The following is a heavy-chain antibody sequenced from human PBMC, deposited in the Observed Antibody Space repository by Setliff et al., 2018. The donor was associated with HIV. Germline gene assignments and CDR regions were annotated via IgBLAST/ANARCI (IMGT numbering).Heavy chain of an antibody. CDR1: GFTFSRYW. V-gene: IGHV3-74*01. D-gene: IGHD3-9*01. J-gene: IGHJ6*03. CDR2: INTEGSDT. Sequence: GSLRLSCAASGFTFSRYWMSWLRQAPGKGLVWVSRINTEGSDTNYADSVKGRFIISRDNTKNTVYLQMNRLRVEDTAVYYCVREGWTLLRYVDWLLSYMDVWGKGTTVTVSS. CDR3: VREGWTLLRYVDWLLSYMDV.